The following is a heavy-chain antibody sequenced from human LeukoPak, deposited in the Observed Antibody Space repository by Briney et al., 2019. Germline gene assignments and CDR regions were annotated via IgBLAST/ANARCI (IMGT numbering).Heavy chain of an antibody. CDR3: AKRRHYYDSSGPVDY. CDR1: GFTVSSNY. V-gene: IGHV3-66*04. J-gene: IGHJ4*02. Sequence: PGGSLRLSCAASGFTVSSNYMSWVRQAPGKGLEWVSVIYSGGHTYYADSVKGRFTISRDNSKNTLYLQMNSLRAEDTAVYYCAKRRHYYDSSGPVDYWGQGTLVTVSS. CDR2: IYSGGHT. D-gene: IGHD3-22*01.